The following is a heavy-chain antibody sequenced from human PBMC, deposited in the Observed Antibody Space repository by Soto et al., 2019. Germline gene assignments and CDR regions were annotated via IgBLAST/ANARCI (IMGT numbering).Heavy chain of an antibody. CDR2: IIPILGIA. CDR1: GGTFSSYT. Sequence: SVKVSCKASGGTFSSYTISWVRQAPGQGLEWMGRIIPILGIANYAQKFQGRVTITADKSTSTAYMELSSLRSEDTAVYYCARAHSSSYWLDPWGQGTLVTVSS. D-gene: IGHD6-6*01. V-gene: IGHV1-69*02. J-gene: IGHJ5*02. CDR3: ARAHSSSYWLDP.